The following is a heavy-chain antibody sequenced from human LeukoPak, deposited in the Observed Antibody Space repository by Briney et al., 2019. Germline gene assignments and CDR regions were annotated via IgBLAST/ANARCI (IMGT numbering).Heavy chain of an antibody. D-gene: IGHD6-19*01. CDR1: GFTFSSCG. CDR3: AKTRKYSSGWPYYFDY. CDR2: IRYDGSNK. J-gene: IGHJ4*02. V-gene: IGHV3-30*02. Sequence: KAGGSLRLSCAASGFTFSSCGMHWVRQAPGKGLEWVAFIRYDGSNKYYADSVKGRFTISRDNSKNTLYLQMNSLRAEDTAVYYCAKTRKYSSGWPYYFDYWGQGTLVSVSS.